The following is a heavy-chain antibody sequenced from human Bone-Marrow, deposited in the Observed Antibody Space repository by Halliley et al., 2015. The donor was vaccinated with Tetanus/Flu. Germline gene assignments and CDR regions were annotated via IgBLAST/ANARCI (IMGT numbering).Heavy chain of an antibody. D-gene: IGHD3-22*01. J-gene: IGHJ6*02. CDR3: ARDRRNHHARRGYDYPYCYYGRDV. Sequence: SLRLSCAASAFTFSSHGMHWVRQAPGKGLEWVAVIWYDGTHQYYADSVKGRFTISRDNSKNTLFLQMNSLRAEDTAVYYCARDRRNHHARRGYDYPYCYYGRDVGGQGTTVTVSS. V-gene: IGHV3-33*08. CDR1: AFTFSSHG. CDR2: IWYDGTHQ.